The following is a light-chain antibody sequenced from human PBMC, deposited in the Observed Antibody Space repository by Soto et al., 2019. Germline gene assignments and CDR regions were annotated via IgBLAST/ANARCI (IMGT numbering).Light chain of an antibody. CDR2: GAS. V-gene: IGKV1-27*01. Sequence: DIQMTQSPSSLTASVGDRVTITCRASQDISNFLVWFQQKPGKVPNLLIYGASTLQSGVPSRFSGSGSGTDFTLTISSLQPEVVATYFCQKYNSAPFTFGPGTTVDIK. CDR3: QKYNSAPFT. CDR1: QDISNF. J-gene: IGKJ3*01.